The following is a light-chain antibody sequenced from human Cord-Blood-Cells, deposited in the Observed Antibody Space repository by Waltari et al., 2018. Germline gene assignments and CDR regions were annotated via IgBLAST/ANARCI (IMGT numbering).Light chain of an antibody. Sequence: NFMLTQPHSVSESPGKTVTISCTRSSGSIASNYVQWYQPRPGSAPTTVIYEDNQRPFGLPDRFSGSIDSSSNSASLTISGLKTDDEADYYCQSYDSSNQVFGGGTKLTVL. J-gene: IGLJ3*02. CDR2: EDN. V-gene: IGLV6-57*03. CDR1: SGSIASNY. CDR3: QSYDSSNQV.